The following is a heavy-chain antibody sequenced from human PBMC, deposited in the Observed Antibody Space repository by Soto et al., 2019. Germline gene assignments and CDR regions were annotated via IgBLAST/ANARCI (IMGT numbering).Heavy chain of an antibody. CDR1: GFTFSSYS. J-gene: IGHJ3*02. Sequence: EVQLVESGGGLVQPGGSLRLSCAASGFTFSSYSMNWVRQAPGKGLEWVSYISSSSSTIYYADSVKGRFTISRDNAKNSLYLQMNSLRDEDTAVYYRARERGYSYGSDAFDIWGQGTMVTVSS. CDR2: ISSSSSTI. V-gene: IGHV3-48*02. D-gene: IGHD5-18*01. CDR3: ARERGYSYGSDAFDI.